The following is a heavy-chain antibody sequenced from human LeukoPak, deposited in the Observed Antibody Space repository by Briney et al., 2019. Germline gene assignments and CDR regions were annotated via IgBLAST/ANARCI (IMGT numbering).Heavy chain of an antibody. J-gene: IGHJ3*02. V-gene: IGHV3-30*18. CDR3: VKALTSGWYLDAFNI. CDR1: GFTFSSCG. D-gene: IGHD6-19*01. Sequence: PGRSLRLSCAASGFTFSSCGMHWVRQAPGKGLEWVAVISYDGSNKYYADSVKGRFTISRDNSKNTLFLEMNSLRAEDTAVYYCVKALTSGWYLDAFNIWGQGTMVTVSS. CDR2: ISYDGSNK.